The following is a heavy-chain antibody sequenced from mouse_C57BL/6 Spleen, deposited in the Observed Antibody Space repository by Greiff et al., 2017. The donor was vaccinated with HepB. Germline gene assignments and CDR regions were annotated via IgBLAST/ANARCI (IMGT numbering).Heavy chain of an antibody. V-gene: IGHV1-80*01. CDR1: GYAFSSYW. Sequence: QVQLQQSGAELVKPGASVKISCKASGYAFSSYWMNWVKQRPGKGLEWIGQIYPGDGDTNYNGKFKGKATLTADKSSSTAYMQLSSLTSEDSAVYFCARSFYDGDAMDYWGQGTSVTVSS. CDR3: ARSFYDGDAMDY. D-gene: IGHD2-3*01. CDR2: IYPGDGDT. J-gene: IGHJ4*01.